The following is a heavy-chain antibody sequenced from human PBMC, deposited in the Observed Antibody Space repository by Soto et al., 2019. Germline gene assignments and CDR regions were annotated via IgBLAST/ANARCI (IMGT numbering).Heavy chain of an antibody. V-gene: IGHV3-23*01. Sequence: EVQLLESGGGLVQQGGSLRLSCAASGFTFSSYAMSWVRQAPGKGLEWVSAISGSGGSTYYADSVKGRFAITRDNSKNTLYLQRNSLRAEDTAVYYGAQADSSGWYPFFACCGKGTLVTVSS. CDR2: ISGSGGST. CDR3: AQADSSGWYPFFAC. J-gene: IGHJ4*02. CDR1: GFTFSSYA. D-gene: IGHD6-19*01.